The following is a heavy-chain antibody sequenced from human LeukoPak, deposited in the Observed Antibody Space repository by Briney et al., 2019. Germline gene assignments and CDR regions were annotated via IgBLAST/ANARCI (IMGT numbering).Heavy chain of an antibody. V-gene: IGHV3-30*04. J-gene: IGHJ4*02. CDR1: GFTFSSYP. CDR2: IGYDGRIQ. CDR3: ARDSVACNSDYLDH. D-gene: IGHD2-21*01. Sequence: GGSLRLSRAASGFTFSSYPMYWVRQAPGKGLEWVAVIGYDGRIQVYADSVKGRFTISRDSSENMLYLQMDSLKPDDTAVYYCARDSVACNSDYLDHWGQGILVTVS.